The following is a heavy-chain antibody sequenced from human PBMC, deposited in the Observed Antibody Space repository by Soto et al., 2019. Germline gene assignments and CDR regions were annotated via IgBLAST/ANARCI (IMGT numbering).Heavy chain of an antibody. V-gene: IGHV1-8*01. D-gene: IGHD2-15*01. J-gene: IGHJ4*02. CDR3: ARRPHCSGGICYYGLDN. CDR1: GCTFTNSD. Sequence: ASVKVSCKASGCTFTNSDINWVRQAPGQGLEWMGWMNTDSGHAAYAQKFQGRVTLTTSTSTSTVYMEMRSLGSEDTAVYDCARRPHCSGGICYYGLDNWGQGTLVTVSS. CDR2: MNTDSGHA.